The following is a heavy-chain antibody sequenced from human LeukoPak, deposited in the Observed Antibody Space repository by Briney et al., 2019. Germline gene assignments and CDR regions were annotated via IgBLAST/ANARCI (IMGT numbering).Heavy chain of an antibody. D-gene: IGHD3-22*01. J-gene: IGHJ4*02. CDR2: VTSSGNLR. CDR1: GFNFSDYY. V-gene: IGHV3-11*01. CDR3: ARGRRDKFGYGHYDY. Sequence: TGGSLRLSCAASGFNFSDYYMSWVRQAPGKGLEWIAFVTSSGNLRSHGESVKGRFSISRDNAKNSLHLQMNSLRREDTAVYYCARGRRDKFGYGHYDYWGQGTLVTASS.